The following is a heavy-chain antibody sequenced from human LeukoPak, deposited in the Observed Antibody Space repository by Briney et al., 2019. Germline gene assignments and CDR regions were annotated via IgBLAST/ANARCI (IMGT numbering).Heavy chain of an antibody. Sequence: GSLSLSCAASGFTFSSYSMNWVRQASGKGLEWVSSISSSSSYIYYADSVKSRSTISRDNAKNSLYLQMNSLRAEDTAVYYCARAELHPDYWGQGTLVTVSS. CDR3: ARAELHPDY. J-gene: IGHJ4*02. V-gene: IGHV3-21*01. CDR2: ISSSSSYI. D-gene: IGHD3-10*01. CDR1: GFTFSSYS.